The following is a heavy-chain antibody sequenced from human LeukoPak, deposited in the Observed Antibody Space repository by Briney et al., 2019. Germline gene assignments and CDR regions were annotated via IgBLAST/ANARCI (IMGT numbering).Heavy chain of an antibody. CDR3: AKDQWIY. D-gene: IGHD2-2*03. CDR1: GFNFRSYA. V-gene: IGHV3-23*01. J-gene: IGHJ4*02. CDR2: ITGSGGAT. Sequence: PGGSLRLSCAASGFNFRSYAMSWVRQAPGKGLEWVSGITGSGGATYYADSVKGRFTISRDNSKNTLYLQMSSLRAEDTAVYYCAKDQWIYWGQGTLVTVSS.